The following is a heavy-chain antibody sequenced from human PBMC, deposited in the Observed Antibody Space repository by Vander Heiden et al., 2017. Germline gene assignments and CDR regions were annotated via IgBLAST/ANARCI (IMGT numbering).Heavy chain of an antibody. D-gene: IGHD3-22*01. J-gene: IGHJ1*01. CDR3: ATSPSSGYN. CDR2: IRNKAASHTT. Sequence: EVQLVESGGGLVQPGGSLRLSCVGSGFTFSDHYMDWVRQAPGKGLELVGRIRNKAASHTTAYAASVEGRFAISRDDSKNSLYLQLNSLKTEDTAMYYCATSPSSGYNWGQGTQVTVSS. CDR1: GFTFSDHY. V-gene: IGHV3-72*01.